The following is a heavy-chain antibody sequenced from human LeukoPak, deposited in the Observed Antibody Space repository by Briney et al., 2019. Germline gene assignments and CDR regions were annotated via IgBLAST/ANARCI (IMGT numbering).Heavy chain of an antibody. J-gene: IGHJ4*02. Sequence: PGGSLRLSCAASGFSFSTYWMSWVRQAPGKGLEWVANIKQDGSEKYYVDSVKGRFTISRDNAYNSLYLQMNSLRAEDTAVYYCARLGGTYYNPYFDYCGQGILVTVSS. CDR1: GFSFSTYW. CDR3: ARLGGTYYNPYFDY. CDR2: IKQDGSEK. V-gene: IGHV3-7*01. D-gene: IGHD1-26*01.